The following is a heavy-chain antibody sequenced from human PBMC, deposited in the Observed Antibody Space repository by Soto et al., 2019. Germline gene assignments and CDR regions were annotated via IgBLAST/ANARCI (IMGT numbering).Heavy chain of an antibody. CDR3: ARSFDYGYIHH. CDR1: GFTVNSDY. Sequence: EVQLVETGGGLTQPGGSLRLSCENSGFTVNSDYMSWVRQAPGKGLEWVSIIYAGGSTYYADSVRGRFTISSDNSRNTLYLQMNSLRVEDTAVYYCARSFDYGYIHHWGQGTPVTVSS. V-gene: IGHV3-53*02. J-gene: IGHJ4*02. D-gene: IGHD3-10*01. CDR2: IYAGGST.